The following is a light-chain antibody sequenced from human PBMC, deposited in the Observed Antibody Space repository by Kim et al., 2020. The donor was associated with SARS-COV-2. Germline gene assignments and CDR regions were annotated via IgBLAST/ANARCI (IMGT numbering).Light chain of an antibody. CDR2: DAS. CDR3: QQRSNLPPT. Sequence: EIVLTQSPATLSLSPGESATLSCRASQSVSSFLGWYQQKPGQAPRLLIYDASNRATGIPARFSGSGSGTDFTLSISSLEPEDFEVYYCQQRSNLPPTFGQGTRLEIK. V-gene: IGKV3-11*01. J-gene: IGKJ5*01. CDR1: QSVSSF.